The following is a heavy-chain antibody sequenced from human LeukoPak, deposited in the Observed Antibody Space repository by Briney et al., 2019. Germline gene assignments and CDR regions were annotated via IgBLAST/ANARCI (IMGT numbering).Heavy chain of an antibody. J-gene: IGHJ5*02. CDR2: IYYSGST. CDR3: ARDGFTIRDWFDP. CDR1: GGSFSSYY. V-gene: IGHV4-39*02. D-gene: IGHD4-17*01. Sequence: PSETLSLTCAVYGGSFSSYYWGWIRQPPGKGLEWIGSIYYSGSTYYNPSLKSRVTISVDTSKNQFSLKLSSVTAADTAVYYCARDGFTIRDWFDPWGQGTLVTVSS.